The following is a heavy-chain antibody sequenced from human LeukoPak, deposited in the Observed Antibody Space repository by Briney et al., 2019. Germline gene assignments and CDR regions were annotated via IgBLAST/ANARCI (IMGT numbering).Heavy chain of an antibody. CDR1: GFTFSDFW. CDR3: ARHRSSSRQPQGENKYFDC. V-gene: IGHV4-34*01. CDR2: INHSGST. D-gene: IGHD6-6*01. Sequence: GALRLSCAGSGFTFSDFWMTWVRQTPGKGLEWIGEINHSGSTNYNPSLKSRVTISVDTSKNQFSLKLSSVTGADTAVYYCARHRSSSRQPQGENKYFDCGGQGTLVTV. J-gene: IGHJ4*02.